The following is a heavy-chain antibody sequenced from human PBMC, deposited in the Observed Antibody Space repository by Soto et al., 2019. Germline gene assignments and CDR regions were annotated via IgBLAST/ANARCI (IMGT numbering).Heavy chain of an antibody. V-gene: IGHV1-18*01. CDR1: GYTFTSYG. J-gene: IGHJ6*02. CDR2: ISAYNGNT. Sequence: QVQLVQSGAEVKKPGASVKVSCKASGYTFTSYGISWVRQAPGQGLEWMGWISAYNGNTNYAQKLQGRVTMTTDTSTRSAYMERGRLKREATAVDCWAREGGGYCSGGSCDIPYYSYGMDVWGQGTTVTVSS. CDR3: AREGGGYCSGGSCDIPYYSYGMDV. D-gene: IGHD2-15*01.